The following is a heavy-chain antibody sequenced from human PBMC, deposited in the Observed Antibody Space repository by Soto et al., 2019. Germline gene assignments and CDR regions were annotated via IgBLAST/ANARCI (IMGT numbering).Heavy chain of an antibody. Sequence: HPGGSLRLSCAASGFTFSSYWMHWVRQAPGKGLVWVSRINSDGSSTSYADSVKGRFTISRDNAKNTLYLQMNSLRAEDTAVYYCAKEKDYGDYEDYFDYWGQGTLVTVS. J-gene: IGHJ4*02. CDR2: INSDGSST. CDR1: GFTFSSYW. V-gene: IGHV3-74*01. D-gene: IGHD4-17*01. CDR3: AKEKDYGDYEDYFDY.